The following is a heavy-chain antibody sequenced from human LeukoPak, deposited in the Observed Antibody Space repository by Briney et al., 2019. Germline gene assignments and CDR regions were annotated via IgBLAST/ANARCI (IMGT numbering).Heavy chain of an antibody. V-gene: IGHV3-48*01. D-gene: IGHD4-23*01. CDR2: INSNSKTI. Sequence: QPGGSLRLSCTASGFTFSDYSMNWVRRAPGRGLECLSYINSNSKTIWYADSVKGRFTISRDNAKNSLYLQMNSLRAEDTAVYYCARATDGGLYYFDYWGQGTLVTAPS. CDR1: GFTFSDYS. J-gene: IGHJ4*02. CDR3: ARATDGGLYYFDY.